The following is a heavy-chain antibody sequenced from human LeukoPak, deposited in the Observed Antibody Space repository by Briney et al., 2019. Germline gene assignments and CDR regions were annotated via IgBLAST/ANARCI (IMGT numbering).Heavy chain of an antibody. J-gene: IGHJ6*02. V-gene: IGHV3-23*01. D-gene: IGHD6-13*01. CDR1: GFTFSSYA. Sequence: GGSLRLSCAASGFTFSSYAMSWVRQAPGKGLEWVSAISGSGGSTYYADSVKGRFTISRDNAKNTLYLQMNSLRAEDTAVYYCTRDLDYSSWNYGMDVWGQGTTVIVSS. CDR3: TRDLDYSSWNYGMDV. CDR2: ISGSGGST.